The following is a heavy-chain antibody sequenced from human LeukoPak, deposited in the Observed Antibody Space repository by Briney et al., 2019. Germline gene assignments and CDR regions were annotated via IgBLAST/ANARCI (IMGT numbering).Heavy chain of an antibody. CDR3: ARGTGMIRGAAGS. V-gene: IGHV4-59*01. Sequence: SETLSLTCTVSGGSISSYYWSWIRQPPGKGLEWIGYMYYSGSPNYNPSLESRGTISVDTSKNQFSSKLTSVTAADTAVYYCARGTGMIRGAAGSWGQGTLVTVSS. CDR2: MYYSGSP. D-gene: IGHD3-10*01. CDR1: GGSISSYY. J-gene: IGHJ5*02.